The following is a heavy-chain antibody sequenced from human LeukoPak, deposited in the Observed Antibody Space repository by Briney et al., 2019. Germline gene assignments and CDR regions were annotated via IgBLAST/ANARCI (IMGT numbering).Heavy chain of an antibody. J-gene: IGHJ6*02. CDR2: IKSKSYGGTT. CDR3: TRDSSLDYYGMDV. Sequence: PGRSLRLSCTASGFTFGDYPMGWFRQAPGKGLQWVGLIKSKSYGGTTKYAASVKGRFSISRDDSKGIAYLQMDSLKIEDTGVYYCTRDSSLDYYGMDVWGQGTTVTVS. V-gene: IGHV3-49*03. CDR1: GFTFGDYP.